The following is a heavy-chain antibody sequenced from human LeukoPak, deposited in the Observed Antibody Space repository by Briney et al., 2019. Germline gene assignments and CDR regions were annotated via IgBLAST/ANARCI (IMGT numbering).Heavy chain of an antibody. CDR1: GFTFSNAW. CDR3: TSRNAMVRGVIGAFDI. Sequence: GGSLRLSCAASGFTFSNAWMSWVRQAPGKGLEWVGRIKSKTDGGTTDYAATVKGRFTISRDDSKNTLDLQMNSLKTEDTAVYYCTSRNAMVRGVIGAFDIWGQGTMVTVSS. J-gene: IGHJ3*02. CDR2: IKSKTDGGTT. V-gene: IGHV3-15*01. D-gene: IGHD3-10*01.